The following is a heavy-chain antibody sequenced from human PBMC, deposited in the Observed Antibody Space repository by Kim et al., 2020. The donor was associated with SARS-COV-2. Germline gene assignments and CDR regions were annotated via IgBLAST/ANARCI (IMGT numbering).Heavy chain of an antibody. CDR2: ISYDGSNK. J-gene: IGHJ4*02. Sequence: GGSLRLSCAASGFTFSSYAMHWVRQAPGKGLEWVAVISYDGSNKYYADSVKGRFTISRDNSKNTLYLQMNSLRAEDTAVYYCARPLQLYYFDYWGQGTLV. CDR3: ARPLQLYYFDY. V-gene: IGHV3-30*04. CDR1: GFTFSSYA. D-gene: IGHD1-1*01.